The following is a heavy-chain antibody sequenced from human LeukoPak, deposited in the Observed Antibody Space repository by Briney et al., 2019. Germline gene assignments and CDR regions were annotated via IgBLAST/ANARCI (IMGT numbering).Heavy chain of an antibody. D-gene: IGHD2-15*01. V-gene: IGHV3-7*01. CDR2: INPAGTEA. CDR1: GFSFSAYW. CDR3: ARFGYVAAVDL. Sequence: GGSLRLSCAASGFSFSAYWMTWVRQAPGTGLEWVANINPAGTEAYYVDPVKGRFTISRDNAKNLLYLQMNSLRAEDTAVYYCARFGYVAAVDLWGQGTLVTVSS. J-gene: IGHJ4*02.